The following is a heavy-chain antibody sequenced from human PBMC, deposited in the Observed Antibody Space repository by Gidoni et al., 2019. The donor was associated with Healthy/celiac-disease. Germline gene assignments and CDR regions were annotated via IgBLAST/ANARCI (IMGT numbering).Heavy chain of an antibody. CDR1: GGSFSGYY. Sequence: QVQLQQWGAGLLKPSETLSLTCAVYGGSFSGYYWSWIRQPPGKGLEWIGEINHSGSTNYNPSLKSRVTISVDTSKNQFSLKLSSVTAADTAVYYCARGEGVEMATNRTFDPWGQGTLVTVSS. D-gene: IGHD5-12*01. V-gene: IGHV4-34*01. CDR2: INHSGST. CDR3: ARGEGVEMATNRTFDP. J-gene: IGHJ5*02.